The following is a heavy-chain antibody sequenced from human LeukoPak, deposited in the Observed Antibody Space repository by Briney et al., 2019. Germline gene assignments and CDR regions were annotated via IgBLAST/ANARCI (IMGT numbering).Heavy chain of an antibody. D-gene: IGHD6-13*01. J-gene: IGHJ4*02. V-gene: IGHV4-4*07. CDR3: ARGQQMDNRIFCY. CDR2: IHTIGST. Sequence: SETLSLTCTVSGGSLSSYYWSWIRQPAGRGLEWIGRIHTIGSTTYNPSLKSRVTMSIDTSKNQFSLELTSVTAADTAVYYCARGQQMDNRIFCYWGQGTLVTVSS. CDR1: GGSLSSYY.